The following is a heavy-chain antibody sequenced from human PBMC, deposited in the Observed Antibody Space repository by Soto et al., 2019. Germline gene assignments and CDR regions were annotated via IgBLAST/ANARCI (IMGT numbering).Heavy chain of an antibody. CDR2: IYYSGST. CDR3: ARAWRQWLVEPFVPSWFDP. CDR1: GGSVSSGSYY. Sequence: QVQLQESGPGLVKPSETLSLTCTVSGGSVSSGSYYWSWIRQPPGKGLEWIGYIYYSGSTNYNPSLKSRVTISVDTSKNQFSLKLSSVTAADTAVYYCARAWRQWLVEPFVPSWFDPWGQGTLVTVSS. V-gene: IGHV4-61*01. D-gene: IGHD6-19*01. J-gene: IGHJ5*02.